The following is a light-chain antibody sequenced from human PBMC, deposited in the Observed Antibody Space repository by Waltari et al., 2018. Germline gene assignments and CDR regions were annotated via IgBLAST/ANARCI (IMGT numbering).Light chain of an antibody. J-gene: IGLJ7*01. V-gene: IGLV3-9*01. CDR3: QVWDSSTAV. Sequence: SYDLTQPLSVSVALGQTARITCGGNNIGGKKVPWYQQKPGQAPLLVIYRDNNRPSRIPERFSGSNSENTATLTISRAQAADEADYYCQVWDSSTAVFGGGTQLTVL. CDR2: RDN. CDR1: NIGGKK.